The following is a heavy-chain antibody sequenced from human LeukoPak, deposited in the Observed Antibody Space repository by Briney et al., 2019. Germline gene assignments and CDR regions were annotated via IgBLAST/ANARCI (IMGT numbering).Heavy chain of an antibody. V-gene: IGHV1-69*13. D-gene: IGHD1-26*01. CDR3: ARGFPLYSGTYSDTFDI. CDR1: GYTFTSYG. J-gene: IGHJ3*02. CDR2: IIPIFGTA. Sequence: SVKVSCKASGYTFTSYGITWVRQAPGQGLEWMGGIIPIFGTANYAQKFQGRVTITADESTSTAYMELSSLRSEDTAVYYCARGFPLYSGTYSDTFDIWGRGTMVTVSS.